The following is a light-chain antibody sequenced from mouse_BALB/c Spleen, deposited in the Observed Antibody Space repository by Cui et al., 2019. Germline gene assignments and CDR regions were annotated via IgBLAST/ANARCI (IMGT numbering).Light chain of an antibody. CDR1: SSVSY. Sequence: QIVLTQSPALMSASPGEKVTMTRRASSSVSYMYWYQQKPRSSPKPWIYLTSNLASGVPARFSGSGSGTSYSLTISSMEAEDAATYYCQQWSSNPITFGAGTKLELK. CDR2: LTS. V-gene: IGKV4-68*01. J-gene: IGKJ5*01. CDR3: QQWSSNPIT.